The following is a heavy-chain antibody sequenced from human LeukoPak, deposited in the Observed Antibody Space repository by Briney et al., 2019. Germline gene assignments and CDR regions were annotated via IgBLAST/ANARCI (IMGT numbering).Heavy chain of an antibody. Sequence: GASVKVSCKASGYTFTSYDINWVRQAPGQGLEWMGWMNPNSGNTGYAQKFQGRVTMTRNTSISTAYMELSSLRSEDTAVYYCARGVKYFDWLLSLRRYYYYMDVWGKGTTVTISS. CDR1: GYTFTSYD. CDR3: ARGVKYFDWLLSLRRYYYYMDV. J-gene: IGHJ6*03. CDR2: MNPNSGNT. D-gene: IGHD3-9*01. V-gene: IGHV1-8*01.